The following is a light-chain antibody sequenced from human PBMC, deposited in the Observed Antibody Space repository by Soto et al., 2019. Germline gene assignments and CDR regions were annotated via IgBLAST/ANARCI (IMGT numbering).Light chain of an antibody. CDR1: SSDVGGYNY. J-gene: IGLJ2*01. V-gene: IGLV2-14*01. CDR2: EVS. CDR3: SSYTSNTTLVV. Sequence: QPVLTQPASVSGSPGQSITISCTGTSSDVGGYNYVSWYQHHPGKAPKLMIYEVSNRPSGVSNRFSGSKSGNTASLTISGLQAEDEADYYCSSYTSNTTLVVFGGGTKLTVL.